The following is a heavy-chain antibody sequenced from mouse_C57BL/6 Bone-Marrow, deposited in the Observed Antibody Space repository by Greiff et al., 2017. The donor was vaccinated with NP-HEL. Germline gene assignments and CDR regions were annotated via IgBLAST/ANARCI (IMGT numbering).Heavy chain of an antibody. CDR2: IHPNSGST. Sequence: QVQLKQPGAELVKPGASVKLSCKASGYTFTSYWMHWVKQRPGQGLEWIGMIHPNSGSTNYNEKFKSKATLTVDKSSSTAYMQLSSLTSEDSAVYYCARDSSGYPYWGQGTLVTVSA. J-gene: IGHJ3*01. D-gene: IGHD3-2*02. V-gene: IGHV1-64*01. CDR3: ARDSSGYPY. CDR1: GYTFTSYW.